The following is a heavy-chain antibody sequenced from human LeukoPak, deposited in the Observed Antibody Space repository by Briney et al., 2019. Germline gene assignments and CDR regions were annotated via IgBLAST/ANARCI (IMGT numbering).Heavy chain of an antibody. CDR1: GVSISNNNW. J-gene: IGHJ4*02. V-gene: IGHV4-4*02. CDR2: VNLQGST. Sequence: PSETLSLTCGVSGVSISNNNWWTWFRQPPGKGLEWIGEVNLQGSTNYNPSLKSRVAISVDKSENHISLKLTSVTAADTAVYYCAREGGPYRPLDNSGQRTLVTVAS. CDR3: AREGGPYRPLDN.